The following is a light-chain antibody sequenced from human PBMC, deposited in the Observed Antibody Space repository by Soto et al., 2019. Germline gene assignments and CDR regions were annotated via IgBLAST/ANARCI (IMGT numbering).Light chain of an antibody. V-gene: IGKV3-20*01. CDR3: QQYGSSPYT. CDR2: GAS. CDR1: QSVISTY. Sequence: EIVLTQSPGTLSLSPGERATLSCRASQSVISTYLAWYQQKPGQAPRLLIYGASSRATGIPDRFSGSGSGTDSALTISTLAPEEFAVYYCQQYGSSPYTFGPGTRVDIK. J-gene: IGKJ3*01.